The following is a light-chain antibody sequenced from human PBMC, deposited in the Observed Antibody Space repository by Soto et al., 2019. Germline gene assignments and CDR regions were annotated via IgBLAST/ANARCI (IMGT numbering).Light chain of an antibody. V-gene: IGKV1-5*01. J-gene: IGKJ1*01. CDR1: QSISSW. CDR3: QQYNSHSPWT. CDR2: DAS. Sequence: DIQMTQSPSTLSASVGDRVTITCRASQSISSWLAWYQQKPGKAPKFLIYDASNLESGVPSRFSGSGSGTEFTLTISSLQPDDFATYYCQQYNSHSPWTFGQGTKVDIK.